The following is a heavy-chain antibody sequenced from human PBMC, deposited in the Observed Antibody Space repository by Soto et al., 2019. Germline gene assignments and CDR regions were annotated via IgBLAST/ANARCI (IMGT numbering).Heavy chain of an antibody. CDR2: INHSGST. CDR3: ATPYSSSWYRPRGYYYGMDV. CDR1: GGSFSGYY. D-gene: IGHD6-13*01. J-gene: IGHJ6*02. V-gene: IGHV4-34*01. Sequence: SETLSLTCAVYGGSFSGYYWSWIRQPPGKGLEWIGEINHSGSTNYNPSLKSRVTISVDTSKNQFSLKLSSVTAADTAVYYCATPYSSSWYRPRGYYYGMDVWGEGTTVT.